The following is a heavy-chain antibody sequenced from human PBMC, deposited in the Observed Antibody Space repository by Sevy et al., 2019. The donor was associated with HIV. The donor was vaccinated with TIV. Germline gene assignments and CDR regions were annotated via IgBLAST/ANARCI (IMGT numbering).Heavy chain of an antibody. CDR3: AREAYYYDSREENWFDP. Sequence: GGSLRLSCKASGFTFSTYSVHWVRQAPGKGLEWVSSISRTSTTTYYADSAKGRVTISRDNAKNSLYLKMNSLRDEDTAVYYCAREAYYYDSREENWFDPWGQGTLVTVSS. J-gene: IGHJ5*02. CDR1: GFTFSTYS. CDR2: ISRTSTTT. D-gene: IGHD3-22*01. V-gene: IGHV3-48*02.